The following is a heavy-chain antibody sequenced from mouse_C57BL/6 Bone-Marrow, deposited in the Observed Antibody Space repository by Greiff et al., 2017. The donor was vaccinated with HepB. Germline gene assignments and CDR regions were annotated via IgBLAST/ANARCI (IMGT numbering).Heavy chain of an antibody. CDR2: ISSGSSTI. J-gene: IGHJ1*03. CDR3: ARDYGSSYWYFDV. Sequence: EVNLVESGGGLVKPGGSLKLSCAASGFTFSDYGMHWVRQAPEKVLEWVAYISSGSSTIYYADTVKGRFTISRDNAKNTLFLQMTSLRSEDTAMYYCARDYGSSYWYFDVWGTGTTVTVSS. D-gene: IGHD1-1*01. V-gene: IGHV5-17*01. CDR1: GFTFSDYG.